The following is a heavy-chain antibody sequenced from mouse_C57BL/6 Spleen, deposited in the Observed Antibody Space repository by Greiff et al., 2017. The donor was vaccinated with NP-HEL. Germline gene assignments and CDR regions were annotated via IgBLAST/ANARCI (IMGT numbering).Heavy chain of an antibody. CDR2: IYPGSGST. D-gene: IGHD2-4*01. CDR1: GYTFTSYW. Sequence: QVQLQQPGAELVKPGASVKMSCKASGYTFTSYWITWVKQRPGQGLEWIGDIYPGSGSTNYNEKFKSKATLTVDTSSSTAYMQLSSLTSEDSAVYYCAREGHYDYDGYWYFDVWGTGTTVTVSS. V-gene: IGHV1-55*01. J-gene: IGHJ1*03. CDR3: AREGHYDYDGYWYFDV.